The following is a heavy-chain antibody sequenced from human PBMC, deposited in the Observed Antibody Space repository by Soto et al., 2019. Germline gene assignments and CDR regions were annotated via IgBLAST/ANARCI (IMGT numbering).Heavy chain of an antibody. Sequence: ASVKVSCKASNDSLSSHFIHWVRQAPGEGLEWMGIINPGPSSASYSKEFQGRLTLTSDMPSRTVYMQLSNLRSDDTAVYYCAGASSRVSSVVAAYWGQGTLVTVSS. CDR2: INPGPSSA. CDR3: AGASSRVSSVVAAY. V-gene: IGHV1-46*01. J-gene: IGHJ4*02. D-gene: IGHD2-15*01. CDR1: NDSLSSHF.